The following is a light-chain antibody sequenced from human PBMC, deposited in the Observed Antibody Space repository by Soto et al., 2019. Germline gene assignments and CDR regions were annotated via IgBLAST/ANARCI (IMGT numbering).Light chain of an antibody. CDR3: QQSYSIPVT. CDR2: AAS. CDR1: QSISSY. J-gene: IGKJ2*01. Sequence: DIQMTQSPSSLSASVGDRVTINCRASQSISSYLNWYQQKPGKAPKLMIYAASSLQSGVPSRFSGSGSGTDFTLTISSLQPEDVATYYCQQSYSIPVTFGQGTKVDIK. V-gene: IGKV1-39*01.